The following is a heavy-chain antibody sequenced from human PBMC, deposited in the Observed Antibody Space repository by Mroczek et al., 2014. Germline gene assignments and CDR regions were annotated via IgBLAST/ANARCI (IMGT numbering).Heavy chain of an antibody. CDR3: AKRWGERAYRRTYFDY. CDR2: ISYDGSNK. Sequence: ESGGGVVQPGRSLRLSCAASGFTFSSYGMHWVRQAPGKGLEWVAVISYDGSNKYYADSVKGRFTISRDNSKNTLYLQMNSLRAEDTAVYYCAKRWGERAYRRTYFDYVGQGNPGHRLL. V-gene: IGHV3-30*18. CDR1: GFTFSSYG. D-gene: IGHD1-1*01. J-gene: IGHJ4*01.